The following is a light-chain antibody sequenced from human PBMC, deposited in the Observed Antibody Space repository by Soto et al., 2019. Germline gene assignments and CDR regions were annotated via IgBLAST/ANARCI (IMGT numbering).Light chain of an antibody. V-gene: IGLV1-44*01. Sequence: QSVLTQPPSASGTPGQRVTISCSGSSSNIGSNTVNWYQQLPGTAPKLLIYSHNQRPSGVPDRFSGSKSGTSASLAISGLQSEDEADYYCAAWEDSLNGRVFGTGTKVTVL. CDR2: SHN. CDR3: AAWEDSLNGRV. CDR1: SSNIGSNT. J-gene: IGLJ1*01.